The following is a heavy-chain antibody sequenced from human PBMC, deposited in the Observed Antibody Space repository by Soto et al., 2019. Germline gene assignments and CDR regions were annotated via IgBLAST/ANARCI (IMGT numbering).Heavy chain of an antibody. D-gene: IGHD3-10*01. CDR1: GFTFSNSA. CDR2: INGNGRNK. J-gene: IGHJ4*01. V-gene: IGHV3-64D*06. Sequence: HPGGSLTLSCSASGFTFSNSAMHWVRQAPGRGLEYLAFINGNGRNKFYGDSVEGRFTVSRDNSKNTLYLQMSSLRTDDTARYYCVKDSEPHTYGSGSYPPYWGPGTLVTVSS. CDR3: VKDSEPHTYGSGSYPPY.